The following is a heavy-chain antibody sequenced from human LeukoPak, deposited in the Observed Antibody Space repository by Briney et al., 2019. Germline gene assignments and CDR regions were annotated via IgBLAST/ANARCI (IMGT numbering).Heavy chain of an antibody. J-gene: IGHJ5*01. CDR1: GGSISSYY. V-gene: IGHV4-59*01. D-gene: IGHD6-13*01. CDR2: IYYSGGT. CDR3: AREAYSSSWYLNWFDS. Sequence: PSETLSLTCTVSGGSISSYYWSWIRQPPGKGLEWIGYIYYSGGTNYNPSLKSRVTISVDTSKNQFSLKLSSVTAADTAVYYCAREAYSSSWYLNWFDSWGQGTLVTVSS.